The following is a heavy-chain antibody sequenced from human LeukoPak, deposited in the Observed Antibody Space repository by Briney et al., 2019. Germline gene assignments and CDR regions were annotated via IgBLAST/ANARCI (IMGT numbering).Heavy chain of an antibody. CDR1: GGSFSGYY. V-gene: IGHV4-34*01. J-gene: IGHJ6*02. CDR3: ASRGTH. CDR2: INHSGST. D-gene: IGHD1/OR15-1a*01. Sequence: SETLSLTCAAYGGSFSGYYWSWIRQPPGKGLEWIGEINHSGSTNYNPSLKSRVTISVDTSKNQFSLKLSSVTAADTAVYYCASRGTHWGQGTTVTVSS.